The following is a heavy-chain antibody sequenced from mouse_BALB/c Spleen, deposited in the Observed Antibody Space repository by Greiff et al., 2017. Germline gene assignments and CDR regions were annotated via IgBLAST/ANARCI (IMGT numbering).Heavy chain of an antibody. D-gene: IGHD1-1*01. CDR3: ARYYGSSYGYFDV. CDR2: ISTYYGDA. CDR1: GYTFTDYA. V-gene: IGHV1S137*01. Sequence: QVQLQQSGAELVRPGVSVKISCKGSGYTFTDYAMHWVKQSHAKSLEWIGVISTYYGDASYNQKFKGKATMTVDKSSSTAYMELARLTSEDSAIYYCARYYGSSYGYFDVWGAGTTVTVSS. J-gene: IGHJ1*01.